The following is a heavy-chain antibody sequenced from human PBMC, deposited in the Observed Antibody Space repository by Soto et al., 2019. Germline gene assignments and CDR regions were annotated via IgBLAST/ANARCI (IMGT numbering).Heavy chain of an antibody. Sequence: GGSLRLSCAASGFTFSSYSMNWVRQAPGKGLEWVSSISSSSSYIYYADSVKGRFTISRDNAKNSLYLQMNSLRAEDTAVYYCARDRHSSSWSYGMDVWGQGTTVTVSS. CDR2: ISSSSSYI. D-gene: IGHD6-13*01. CDR1: GFTFSSYS. CDR3: ARDRHSSSWSYGMDV. V-gene: IGHV3-21*01. J-gene: IGHJ6*02.